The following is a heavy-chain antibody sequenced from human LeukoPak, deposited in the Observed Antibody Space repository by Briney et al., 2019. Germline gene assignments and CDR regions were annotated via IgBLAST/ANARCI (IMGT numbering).Heavy chain of an antibody. J-gene: IGHJ4*02. CDR3: ARVPSRAYCGGDCLDY. V-gene: IGHV4-34*01. D-gene: IGHD2-21*01. CDR1: GGSFSGYY. CDR2: INHSGST. Sequence: SETLSLTCAVYGGSFSGYYWSWIRQPPGKGLEWIGEINHSGSTNYNPSLKSRVTISVDTSKNQFSLKLSSVTAADTAVYYCARVPSRAYCGGDCLDYWAREPWSPSPQ.